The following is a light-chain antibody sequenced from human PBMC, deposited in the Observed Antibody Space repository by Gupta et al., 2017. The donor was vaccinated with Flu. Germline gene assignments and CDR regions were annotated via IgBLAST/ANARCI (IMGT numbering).Light chain of an antibody. CDR3: SSHAGRVTWV. J-gene: IGLJ1*01. Sequence: SAPTQPRSVSGSPGQSVTISCTGSSNDVGGSNRVSWYQQRPGKAPKLILYYVTERPSGVPDRFSGSKSGNTASLTISGRQADDEADYYCSSHAGRVTWVFGTGTTVTVL. CDR1: SNDVGGSNR. V-gene: IGLV2-11*01. CDR2: YVT.